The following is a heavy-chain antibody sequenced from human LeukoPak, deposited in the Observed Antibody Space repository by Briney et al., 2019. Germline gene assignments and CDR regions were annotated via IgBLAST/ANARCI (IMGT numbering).Heavy chain of an antibody. Sequence: SGPTLVNPTQTLTLTCTFSGFSLSTSGVSVSWIRQPPEKALEWLARIDWDDDKYYSTSLKTRLTISKDASKNQVVLTMTNMGPVDTATYYCARIHIVRGREPFDYWGQGTLVTVSS. CDR3: ARIHIVRGREPFDY. D-gene: IGHD1-26*01. V-gene: IGHV2-70*11. J-gene: IGHJ4*02. CDR1: GFSLSTSGVS. CDR2: IDWDDDK.